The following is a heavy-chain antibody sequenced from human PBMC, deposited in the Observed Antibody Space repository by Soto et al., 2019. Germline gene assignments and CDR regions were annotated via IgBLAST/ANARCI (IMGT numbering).Heavy chain of an antibody. V-gene: IGHV1-2*02. D-gene: IGHD3-16*01. Sequence: ASVKVSCKASGYTFSAYYMYWVRQTPRHGLEWMGGINTDSGDTHYAQKFQGRVTMTRDTSIGTAYMELTSLTSDDTAVYYCAGDPIGGGAPYYFDFWGRGTLVTVSS. CDR1: GYTFSAYY. J-gene: IGHJ4*02. CDR3: AGDPIGGGAPYYFDF. CDR2: INTDSGDT.